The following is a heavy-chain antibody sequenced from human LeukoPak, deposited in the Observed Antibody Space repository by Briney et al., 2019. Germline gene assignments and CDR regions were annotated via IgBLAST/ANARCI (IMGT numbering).Heavy chain of an antibody. CDR2: IWYDGSNK. V-gene: IGHV3-33*01. J-gene: IGHJ4*02. CDR3: ARDLGSSGV. D-gene: IGHD6-19*01. CDR1: GFTFSSYG. Sequence: PGRSLRLSCAASGFTFSSYGMHWVRQAPGKGLEWVAVIWYDGSNKYYADSVKGRFTIARDNSKNTLYLQMNSLRAEDTAVYYCARDLGSSGVWGQGTLVTVSS.